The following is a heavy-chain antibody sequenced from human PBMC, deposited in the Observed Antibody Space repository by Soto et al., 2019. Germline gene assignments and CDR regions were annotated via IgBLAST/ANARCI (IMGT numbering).Heavy chain of an antibody. Sequence: QVQLVESGGGVVQPGRSLRLSCAASGFTFSSYGMHWVLQAPGKGLEWVAVISYDGSNKYYADSVKGRFTISRDNSKNTLYLQMNSLRAEDTAVYYCAKDRRAAAGYYFDYWGQGTLVTVSS. CDR2: ISYDGSNK. CDR3: AKDRRAAAGYYFDY. D-gene: IGHD6-13*01. J-gene: IGHJ4*02. CDR1: GFTFSSYG. V-gene: IGHV3-30*18.